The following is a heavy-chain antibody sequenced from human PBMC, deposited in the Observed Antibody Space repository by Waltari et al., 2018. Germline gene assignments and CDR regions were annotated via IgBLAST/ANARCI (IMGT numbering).Heavy chain of an antibody. CDR1: GFDFSNQW. CDR3: ARDWAYGFDV. CDR2: IRPDDSER. Sequence: EVRLVESGGGLVQPGGSLRLSCSAPGFDFSNQWMSWVRQAPGKGPGWVANIRPDDSERFYVDSVKGRFTISRDNAKKSLYLEMNSLRAEDTALYYCARDWAYGFDVWGQGTTVSVSS. J-gene: IGHJ3*01. V-gene: IGHV3-7*01. D-gene: IGHD7-27*01.